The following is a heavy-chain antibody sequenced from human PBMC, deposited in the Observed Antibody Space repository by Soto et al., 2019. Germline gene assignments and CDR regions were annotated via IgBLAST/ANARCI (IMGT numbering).Heavy chain of an antibody. J-gene: IGHJ4*02. Sequence: GGSLRLSCAASGFPFDAHGMAWVRQSPGKGLQWVSSINVSGALTYYIESVKGRFTISRDNSEHTLYLQMNNLEADDTAIYYCVKDTQWLGNYFDSWGPGTLVTVSS. V-gene: IGHV3-23*01. D-gene: IGHD6-19*01. CDR1: GFPFDAHG. CDR2: INVSGALT. CDR3: VKDTQWLGNYFDS.